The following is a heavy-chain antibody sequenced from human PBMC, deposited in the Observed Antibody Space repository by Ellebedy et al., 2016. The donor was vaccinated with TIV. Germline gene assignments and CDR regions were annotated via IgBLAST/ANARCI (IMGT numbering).Heavy chain of an antibody. Sequence: GESLKISCAASGFTFTTYALHWVRQAPGKGLEWVAVISYDGSNKYYADSVKGRFPISRDNSKNTLYLQMNRLRAEDTAVYYCARDHVGDGYNRAFDIWGQGTMVTVSS. J-gene: IGHJ3*02. CDR2: ISYDGSNK. V-gene: IGHV3-30*17. CDR1: GFTFTTYA. CDR3: ARDHVGDGYNRAFDI. D-gene: IGHD5-24*01.